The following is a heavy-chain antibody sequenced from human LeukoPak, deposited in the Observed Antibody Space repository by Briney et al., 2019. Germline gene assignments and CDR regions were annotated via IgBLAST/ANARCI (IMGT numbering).Heavy chain of an antibody. J-gene: IGHJ4*02. CDR3: ARDNSGELSLTNFVFDY. CDR2: ISSSSSYI. V-gene: IGHV3-21*01. D-gene: IGHD3-10*01. Sequence: GGSLRLSCAASGFTFGAYSMNWVRQAPGKGLEWVSSISSSSSYIYYADSVKGRFTISRDNAKNSLYLQMNSLRAEDTAVYYCARDNSGELSLTNFVFDYWGQGTLVTVSS. CDR1: GFTFGAYS.